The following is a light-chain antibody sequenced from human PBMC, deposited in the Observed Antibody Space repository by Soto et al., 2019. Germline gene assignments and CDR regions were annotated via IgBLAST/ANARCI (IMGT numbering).Light chain of an antibody. Sequence: SVLTQPASVSGSPGQSIPLSCTGNSRDVGGDNYVAWYQQHPGKAPKLVVYEVTKRPSGVSNRFSGSKSGNTASLTISGLQAEDEADYSCCSYTSSYIFVFGTGTKVTVL. CDR3: CSYTSSYIFV. CDR2: EVT. J-gene: IGLJ1*01. CDR1: SRDVGGDNY. V-gene: IGLV2-14*01.